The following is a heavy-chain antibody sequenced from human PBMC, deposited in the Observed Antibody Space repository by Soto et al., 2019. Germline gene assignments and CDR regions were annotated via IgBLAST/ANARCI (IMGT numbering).Heavy chain of an antibody. CDR1: GGSINSGDYY. Sequence: QVQLQESGPGLVMPSQTLSLTCTVSGGSINSGDYYWSWIRQPPGKGLEWIGCIFYTGSTYYNPSLKSRITISVHTSKSQFSLKLTSVTAADTAVYYCASVTRYCTGGGCNPNWFDPWGQGTLVTVSS. V-gene: IGHV4-30-4*01. CDR3: ASVTRYCTGGGCNPNWFDP. CDR2: IFYTGST. J-gene: IGHJ5*02. D-gene: IGHD2-8*02.